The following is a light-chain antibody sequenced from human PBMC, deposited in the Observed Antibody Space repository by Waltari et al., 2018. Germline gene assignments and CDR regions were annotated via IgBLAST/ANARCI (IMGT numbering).Light chain of an antibody. V-gene: IGLV3-1*01. CDR2: QDS. CDR1: KLGDKY. CDR3: QAWDSSTAHVV. J-gene: IGLJ2*01. Sequence: SYELTQPPSVSVSPGQTASITCSGDKLGDKYACWYQQKPGQSPVLVIYQDSKRPSGIPEGFPGANAGNTATLTISGTQAMDEADYYCQAWDSSTAHVVFGGGTKLTVL.